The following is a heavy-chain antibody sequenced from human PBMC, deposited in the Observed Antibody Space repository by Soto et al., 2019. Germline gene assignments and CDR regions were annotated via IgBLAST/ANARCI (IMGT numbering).Heavy chain of an antibody. CDR1: GGSISSSSYY. D-gene: IGHD4-4*01. Sequence: SETLSLTCTVSGGSISSSSYYWGWIRQPPGKGLEWIGSIYYSGSTYYNPSLKSRVTISVDTSKNQFSLKLSSVTAADTVVYYCARHYDYSNSILQRRVLNYYMDVWGKGTTVTVSS. CDR2: IYYSGST. CDR3: ARHYDYSNSILQRRVLNYYMDV. J-gene: IGHJ6*03. V-gene: IGHV4-39*01.